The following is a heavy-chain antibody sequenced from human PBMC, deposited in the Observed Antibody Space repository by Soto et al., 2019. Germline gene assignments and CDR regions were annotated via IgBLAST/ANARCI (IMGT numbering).Heavy chain of an antibody. V-gene: IGHV3-30*03. CDR1: GFTFSDYG. J-gene: IGHJ4*02. D-gene: IGHD3-3*01. Sequence: QLQLVESGGGVVQPGRSLRLSCAASGFTFSDYGMHWVRQAPGTGLERVAVISYDGSDKYYADSVKGRFTISRDNSKNRLYLQMNSLRAEDTAVYYCATMERLFDYWGQGTLVTVSS. CDR3: ATMERLFDY. CDR2: ISYDGSDK.